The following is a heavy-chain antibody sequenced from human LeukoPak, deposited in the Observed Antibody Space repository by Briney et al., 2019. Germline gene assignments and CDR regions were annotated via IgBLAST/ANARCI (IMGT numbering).Heavy chain of an antibody. J-gene: IGHJ6*02. V-gene: IGHV3-66*01. D-gene: IGHD5-24*01. CDR2: LYSGGST. CDR3: ASRDKGYYYGMDV. CDR1: GFTVSSNY. Sequence: QPGGSLRLSCAASGFTVSSNYMSWVRQAPGKGLEWVSLLYSGGSTYYADSVKGRFTISRDNSKNTLYLQMSSLRAEDTAVYYCASRDKGYYYGMDVWGQGTTVTVSS.